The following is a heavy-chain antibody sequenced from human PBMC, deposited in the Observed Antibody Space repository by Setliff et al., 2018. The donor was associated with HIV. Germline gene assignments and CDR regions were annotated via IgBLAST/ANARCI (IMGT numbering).Heavy chain of an antibody. V-gene: IGHV4-4*09. CDR3: ARQTWEYYDTLTGYYRSPKNFDS. CDR1: GGSISSYY. D-gene: IGHD3-9*01. CDR2: IYTSGST. Sequence: NPSKTLSLTCTVSGGSISSYYWSWIRQPPGKGLEWIGYIYTSGSTNYNPSLKSRVTISVDTSKNQFSLKLSSVTAPDTAIYYCARQTWEYYDTLTGYYRSPKNFDSWGQGTLVTVSS. J-gene: IGHJ4*02.